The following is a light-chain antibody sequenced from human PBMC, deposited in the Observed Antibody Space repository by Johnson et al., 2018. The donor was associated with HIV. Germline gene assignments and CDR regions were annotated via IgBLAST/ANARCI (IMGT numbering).Light chain of an antibody. Sequence: QSVLTQPPSVSAAPGQKVTISCSGSSSNIGNNYVSWYQQLPGTAPKLLIYDNNKLPSGIPDRFSGSKSGTSATLGITGLQTGDEADYYCGTWDISLSAGGVFGPVTKVTVL. V-gene: IGLV1-51*01. CDR3: GTWDISLSAGGV. J-gene: IGLJ1*01. CDR1: SSNIGNNY. CDR2: DNN.